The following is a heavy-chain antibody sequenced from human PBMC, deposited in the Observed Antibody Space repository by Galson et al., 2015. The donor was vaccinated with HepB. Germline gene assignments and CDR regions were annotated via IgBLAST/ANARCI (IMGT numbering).Heavy chain of an antibody. D-gene: IGHD2-15*01. J-gene: IGHJ4*02. V-gene: IGHV3-49*04. CDR3: TRETCSGGNCYPTADY. Sequence: SLRLSCAASGFTFGDYAMSWVRQAPGKGLEWVGLIRSNTYGGTTEYAASVKGRFSIERDDSKSIAYLQMNSLKTEDTAVYYCTRETCSGGNCYPTADYWGQGTLVTVSS. CDR2: IRSNTYGGTT. CDR1: GFTFGDYA.